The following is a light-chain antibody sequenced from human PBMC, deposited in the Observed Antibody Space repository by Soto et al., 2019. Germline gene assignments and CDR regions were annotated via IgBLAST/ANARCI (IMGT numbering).Light chain of an antibody. Sequence: EVVLTQSPGTLSLSPGERATLSCRASQTVTSNYLAWYQQKPGQAPRLLIYGASSRATDSPHRFSGSGSGTDFTLTISRLEPEDFALYYCQQYLSLPVTFGQGTKLEIK. V-gene: IGKV3-20*01. CDR2: GAS. CDR1: QTVTSNY. J-gene: IGKJ2*01. CDR3: QQYLSLPVT.